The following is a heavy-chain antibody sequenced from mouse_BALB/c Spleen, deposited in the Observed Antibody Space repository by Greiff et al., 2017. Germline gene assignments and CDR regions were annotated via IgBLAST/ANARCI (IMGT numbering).Heavy chain of an antibody. V-gene: IGHV1S81*02. Sequence: VQLQQSGAELVKPGASVKLSCKASGYTFTSYWMHWVKQRPGQGLEWIGEINPSNGRTNYNEKFKSKATLTVDKSSSTAYMQLSSLTSEDSAVYYCARGLLLRSYYFDYWGQGTTLTVSS. CDR2: INPSNGRT. CDR3: ARGLLLRSYYFDY. J-gene: IGHJ2*01. CDR1: GYTFTSYW. D-gene: IGHD1-1*01.